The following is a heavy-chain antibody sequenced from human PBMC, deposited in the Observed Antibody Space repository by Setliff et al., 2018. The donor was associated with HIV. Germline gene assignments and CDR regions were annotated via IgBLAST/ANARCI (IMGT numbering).Heavy chain of an antibody. V-gene: IGHV1-2*02. CDR3: ARSTTAD. Sequence: ASVKVSCKAPGYTFTDYYIHWVRQAPGQGLEWMEWIYPNTGGTNYAQKFQGRVTMTRDTSISTAYMELSRLRSDDTAVYYCARSTTADWGQGTMVTSPQ. J-gene: IGHJ4*02. CDR1: GYTFTDYY. D-gene: IGHD4-17*01. CDR2: IYPNTGGT.